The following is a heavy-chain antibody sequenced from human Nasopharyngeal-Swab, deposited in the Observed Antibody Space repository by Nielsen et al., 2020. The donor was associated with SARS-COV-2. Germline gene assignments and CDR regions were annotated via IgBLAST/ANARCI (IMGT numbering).Heavy chain of an antibody. V-gene: IGHV1-46*01. Sequence: ASVKVSCKASGYTFTSYYMHWARQAPGQGLEWMGIINPSGGSTSYAQKFQGRVTMTRDTSTSTVYMELSSLRSEDTAVYYCAREEDIVVVPAAGLDYWGQGTLVTVSS. J-gene: IGHJ4*02. CDR2: INPSGGST. CDR1: GYTFTSYY. CDR3: AREEDIVVVPAAGLDY. D-gene: IGHD2-2*01.